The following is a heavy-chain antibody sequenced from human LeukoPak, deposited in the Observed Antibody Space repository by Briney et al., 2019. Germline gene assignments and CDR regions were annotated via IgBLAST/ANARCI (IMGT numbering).Heavy chain of an antibody. Sequence: PSETLSLTCTVSGGSISSSSYYWGWIRQPPGKGLEWIGTIYYSGSTYYNPSLKSRLTTSVDPSKNQFSLKLTSVTAADTAVYYCARHKKSIVDTDMGPWGQGTLVTVSS. CDR2: IYYSGST. CDR1: GGSISSSSYY. CDR3: ARHKKSIVDTDMGP. D-gene: IGHD5-18*01. V-gene: IGHV4-39*01. J-gene: IGHJ5*02.